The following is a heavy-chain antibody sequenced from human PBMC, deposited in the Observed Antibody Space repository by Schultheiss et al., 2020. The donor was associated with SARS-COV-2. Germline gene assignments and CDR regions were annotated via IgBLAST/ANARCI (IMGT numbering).Heavy chain of an antibody. Sequence: SETLSLTCTVSGGSISSSSYYWGWIRQPPGKGLEWIGSIYYSGSTNYNPSLKSRVTISVDTSKNQFSLKLSSVTAADTAVYYCARGVHDFPYYYYYGMDVWGQGTTVTVSS. CDR3: ARGVHDFPYYYYYGMDV. V-gene: IGHV4-39*07. CDR2: IYYSGST. J-gene: IGHJ6*02. CDR1: GGSISSSSYY. D-gene: IGHD3-3*01.